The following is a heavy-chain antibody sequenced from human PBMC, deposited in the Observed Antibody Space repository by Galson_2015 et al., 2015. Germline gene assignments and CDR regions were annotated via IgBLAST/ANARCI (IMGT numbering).Heavy chain of an antibody. D-gene: IGHD3-22*01. J-gene: IGHJ4*02. Sequence: SLRLSCAASGFTFSSYAMSWVRQAPGKGLEWVSAISGSGGSTYYADSVKGRFTISRDNSKNTLYLQMNSLRAEDTAVYYCATGNFMIVVVITGGGQGTLVTVSS. CDR3: ATGNFMIVVVITG. V-gene: IGHV3-23*01. CDR1: GFTFSSYA. CDR2: ISGSGGST.